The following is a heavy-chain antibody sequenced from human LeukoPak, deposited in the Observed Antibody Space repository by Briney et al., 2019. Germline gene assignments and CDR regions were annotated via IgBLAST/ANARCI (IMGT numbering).Heavy chain of an antibody. D-gene: IGHD6-19*01. CDR1: GFTFSSYG. CDR3: AKDRLAEQWLAPLDY. CDR2: ISYDGSKK. J-gene: IGHJ4*02. Sequence: GGSLRLSCATSGFTFSSYGMHWVRQAPGRGLEWVAIISYDGSKKYYADSVKGRFTISRDNSKNTVYLQMNSLSGEDTAVYNCAKDRLAEQWLAPLDYWGQGTLVTVS. V-gene: IGHV3-30*18.